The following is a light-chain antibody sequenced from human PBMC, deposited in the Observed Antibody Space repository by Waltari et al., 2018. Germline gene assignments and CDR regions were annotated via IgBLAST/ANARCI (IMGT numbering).Light chain of an antibody. V-gene: IGLV1-40*01. CDR2: GNN. Sequence: QSVLTQPPSLSGAPGQRVPMSCTGRSSNIGAGFDLHWYQHLPGTAPKLLIFGNNNRPSGVPDRFSASKSGASASLAITGLQSEDEAVYYCQSYDSRLSVVVFGGGTKLTVL. J-gene: IGLJ2*01. CDR1: SSNIGAGFD. CDR3: QSYDSRLSVVV.